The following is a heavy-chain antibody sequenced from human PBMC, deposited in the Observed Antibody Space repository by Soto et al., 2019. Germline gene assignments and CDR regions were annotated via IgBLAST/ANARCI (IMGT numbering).Heavy chain of an antibody. CDR2: TSYDGSNT. CDR1: GFIFSRHG. J-gene: IGHJ6*02. CDR3: AKDRGSYDIWSGTQRYYAMDV. V-gene: IGHV3-30*18. D-gene: IGHD3-3*01. Sequence: QGQLVESGGGVVQPGTSLRLSCAASGFIFSRHGMHWVRQAPGKGLEWVAFTSYDGSNTYYADSVKGRFTISRDNPKISLFLQMNRLRPNGTALYFCAKDRGSYDIWSGTQRYYAMDVWGQGATVTVSS.